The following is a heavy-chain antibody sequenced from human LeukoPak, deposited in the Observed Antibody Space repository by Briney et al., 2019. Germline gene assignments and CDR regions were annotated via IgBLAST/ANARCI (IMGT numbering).Heavy chain of an antibody. CDR2: ISGSGGST. Sequence: GGSLRLSCAASGFTFSSYAMSWVRQAPGKGLEWVSAISGSGGSTYYADSVKGRCTISRDNSKNTLYLQMNSLRAEDTAVYYCVRDDDRPDNGLDYWGQGTLVTVSS. J-gene: IGHJ4*02. CDR3: VRDDDRPDNGLDY. D-gene: IGHD3-22*01. V-gene: IGHV3-23*01. CDR1: GFTFSSYA.